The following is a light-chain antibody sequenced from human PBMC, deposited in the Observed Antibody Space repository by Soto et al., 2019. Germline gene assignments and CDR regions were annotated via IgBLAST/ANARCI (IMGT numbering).Light chain of an antibody. CDR3: QKYNSAPLT. J-gene: IGKJ4*02. CDR2: ATS. CDR1: QGIGPY. Sequence: DVQMTQDPSSLSAFVGDRVTITCRARQGIGPYLSWFQQKPGKVPKLLIYATSTLQSGVPPRSSDRGSGTDFTLTVTNLQPEDVGTYYCQKYNSAPLTFGGGTKVEIK. V-gene: IGKV1-27*01.